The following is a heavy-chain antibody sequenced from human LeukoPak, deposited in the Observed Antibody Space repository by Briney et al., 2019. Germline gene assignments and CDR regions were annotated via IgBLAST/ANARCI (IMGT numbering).Heavy chain of an antibody. J-gene: IGHJ6*02. CDR3: AREQWLGSFYYYYYGLDV. Sequence: ASVKVSCKASGYTFTGYYMHWVRQAPGQGLEWMGWINSGNSNTKYDQKFQGRVTITRDTSANTAYMELSSLRSEDTAVYYCAREQWLGSFYYYYYGLDVRGQGTTVTVSS. V-gene: IGHV1-3*04. CDR2: INSGNSNT. CDR1: GYTFTGYY. D-gene: IGHD6-19*01.